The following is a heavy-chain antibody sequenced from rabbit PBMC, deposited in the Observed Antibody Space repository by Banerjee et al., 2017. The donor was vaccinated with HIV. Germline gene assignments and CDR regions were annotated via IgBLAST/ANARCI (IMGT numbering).Heavy chain of an antibody. CDR3: ARGDVGCGYGTDL. CDR2: IYAGSSGST. CDR1: GIDFSSGYY. Sequence: QSLEESGGGLVKPGASLTLTCKASGIDFSSGYYMCWVRQAPGKGPEWIACIYAGSSGSTWYASWVNGRFTISKTSSTTVTLQMTSLTAADTATYFCARGDVGCGYGTDLWGPGTLVTVS. D-gene: IGHD6-1*01. J-gene: IGHJ4*01. V-gene: IGHV1S40*01.